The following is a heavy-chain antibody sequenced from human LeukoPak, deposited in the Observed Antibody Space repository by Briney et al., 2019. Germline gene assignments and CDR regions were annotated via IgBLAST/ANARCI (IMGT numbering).Heavy chain of an antibody. V-gene: IGHV3-53*04. J-gene: IGHJ6*02. CDR2: ITSGGST. CDR1: GFTLSSYA. Sequence: GGSLRLSSAASGFTLSSYAMSWVRQAPGKGLEWVSVITSGGSTYYADSVKGRFTISRHNSKNTLYLQMNSLRAEDTAVYYCANLDGMDVWGQGTTVTVSS. CDR3: ANLDGMDV.